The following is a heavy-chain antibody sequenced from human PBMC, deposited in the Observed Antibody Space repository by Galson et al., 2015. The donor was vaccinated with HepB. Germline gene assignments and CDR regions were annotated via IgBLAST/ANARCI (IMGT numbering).Heavy chain of an antibody. V-gene: IGHV1-46*03. Sequence: SVKVSCKASGYTFTSYYMHWVRQAPGQGLEWMGIINPSGGSTSYAQKFQGRVTMTRDTSTSTVYMELSSLRSEDTAVYYCARDRAMIVVDTGGAFDYWGQGTLVTVSS. D-gene: IGHD3-22*01. CDR3: ARDRAMIVVDTGGAFDY. J-gene: IGHJ4*02. CDR1: GYTFTSYY. CDR2: INPSGGST.